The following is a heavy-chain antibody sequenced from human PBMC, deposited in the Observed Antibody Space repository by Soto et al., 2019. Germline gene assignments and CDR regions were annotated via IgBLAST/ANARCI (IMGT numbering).Heavy chain of an antibody. V-gene: IGHV3-33*01. J-gene: IGHJ3*02. CDR1: GFTFSSYG. CDR2: IWYDGSNK. D-gene: IGHD6-6*01. CDR3: ARVRESSSSLDAFDI. Sequence: QVQLVESGGGVVQPGRSLRLSCAASGFTFSSYGMHWVRQAPGKGLEWAAVIWYDGSNKYYADSVKGRFTISRDNSKNTLYQQMNSLSAEDTAVYYCARVRESSSSLDAFDIWGQGTMVTVSS.